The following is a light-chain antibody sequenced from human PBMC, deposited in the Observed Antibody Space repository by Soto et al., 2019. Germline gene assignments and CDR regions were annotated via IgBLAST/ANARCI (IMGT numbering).Light chain of an antibody. J-gene: IGKJ5*01. CDR2: DAS. Sequence: DIQMTQSPSSLSASVGDRVTIACQASQDISNYLHWYQQKPGKAPKLLIYDASNLETGVPSRFSGSGSGTDFTFTISSLQPEDIPTYYCQQSDNFPRAITFGQGTRLEIK. V-gene: IGKV1-33*01. CDR3: QQSDNFPRAIT. CDR1: QDISNY.